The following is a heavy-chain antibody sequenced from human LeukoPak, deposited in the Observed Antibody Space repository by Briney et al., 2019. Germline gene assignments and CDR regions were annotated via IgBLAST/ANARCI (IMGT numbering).Heavy chain of an antibody. V-gene: IGHV4-39*01. CDR3: AGEYESSPRY. CDR1: GGSLSRSSYY. CDR2: MFYSGST. D-gene: IGHD3-22*01. J-gene: IGHJ4*02. Sequence: PSETLSLTCTVSGGSLSRSSYYWAWIRQPPGKGLEWIGSIGSMFYSGSTYYKPSLKSRVTISVDTSKNQFSLKLTSVTADDTAVYYCAGEYESSPRYWGQGTLVTVSS.